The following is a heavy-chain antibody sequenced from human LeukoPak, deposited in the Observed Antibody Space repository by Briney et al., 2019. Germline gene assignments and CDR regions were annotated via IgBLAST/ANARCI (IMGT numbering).Heavy chain of an antibody. CDR2: ISSSSSTYI. V-gene: IGHV3-21*01. CDR3: ARKGATTSASHFDY. CDR1: GFTLSSYS. D-gene: IGHD1-26*01. J-gene: IGHJ4*02. Sequence: GGSLRLSCAASGFTLSSYSMNWVRQAPGKGLEWVSSISSSSSTYIHYADALKGRFTISRDNAKNSLFLQMNSLRAEDTAVYYCARKGATTSASHFDYWGQGTLVTVSS.